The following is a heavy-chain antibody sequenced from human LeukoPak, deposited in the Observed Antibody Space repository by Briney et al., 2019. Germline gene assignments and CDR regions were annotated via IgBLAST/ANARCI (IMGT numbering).Heavy chain of an antibody. V-gene: IGHV3-7*01. Sequence: GGSLRLSCAASGFTFSSYWMSWVRQAPGKGLEWVANIKQDGSEKYYVDSVKGRFTISRDNAKNSLYLQMNSLRAEDTAVYYCARDFAVTTYYYYYYTDVWGKGTTVTVSS. D-gene: IGHD4-17*01. J-gene: IGHJ6*03. CDR2: IKQDGSEK. CDR3: ARDFAVTTYYYYYYTDV. CDR1: GFTFSSYW.